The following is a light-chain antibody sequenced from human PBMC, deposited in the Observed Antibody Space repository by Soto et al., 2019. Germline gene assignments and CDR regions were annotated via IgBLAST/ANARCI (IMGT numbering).Light chain of an antibody. CDR2: GAS. CDR1: QSVSHN. V-gene: IGKV3-15*01. J-gene: IGKJ2*01. CDR3: QQSNNWPYT. Sequence: EIVMTQSPATLSVSPGERATLSCRASQSVSHNLAWYQQKPGQAPRLLFYGASFRATGVPARFSGSGSGTDFTLTISSLQSEDFAIYCWQQSNNWPYTFGQGTKLEIK.